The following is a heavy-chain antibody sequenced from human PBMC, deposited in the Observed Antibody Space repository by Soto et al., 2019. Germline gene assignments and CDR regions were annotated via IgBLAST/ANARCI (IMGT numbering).Heavy chain of an antibody. J-gene: IGHJ6*02. Sequence: GASVKVSCKASGFTFTRSAVQWVRQARGQRLEWIGWIVIGSGNTNYAQKFQERVTITRDMSTSTAYMELSSLRPEDTAVYYCAAGRGGTFGYYSGMDVWGQGTTVTVSS. CDR1: GFTFTRSA. CDR2: IVIGSGNT. V-gene: IGHV1-58*01. CDR3: AAGRGGTFGYYSGMDV. D-gene: IGHD1-26*01.